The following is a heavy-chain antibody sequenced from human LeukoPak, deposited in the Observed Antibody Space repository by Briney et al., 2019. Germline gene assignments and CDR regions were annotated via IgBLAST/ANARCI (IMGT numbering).Heavy chain of an antibody. V-gene: IGHV5-51*01. CDR3: ARLRITMIRPDVFDI. D-gene: IGHD3-22*01. J-gene: IGHJ3*02. CDR2: IYPDDSDT. Sequence: GESLKISCKSSGYSFTTYWIGWVRQMPGKGLEWMGIIYPDDSDTRYSPSFQGQVSISVDKSISTAYLQWRSLKASDTAIYYCARLRITMIRPDVFDIWGQGTMVTVSS. CDR1: GYSFTTYW.